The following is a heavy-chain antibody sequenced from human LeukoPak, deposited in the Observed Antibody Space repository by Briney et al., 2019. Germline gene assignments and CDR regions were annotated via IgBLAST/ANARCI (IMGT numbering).Heavy chain of an antibody. CDR1: GGTFTSYA. Sequence: SVTVSFTASGGTFTSYAISWVRQAPGQGLEWMGGIITIFGTANYAQKFQGRGTITADESTSTAYMELSSLRSEDTAVYYCASRFYDILTGYEIYFDYWGQGTLVTVSS. J-gene: IGHJ4*02. CDR2: IITIFGTA. CDR3: ASRFYDILTGYEIYFDY. D-gene: IGHD3-9*01. V-gene: IGHV1-69*13.